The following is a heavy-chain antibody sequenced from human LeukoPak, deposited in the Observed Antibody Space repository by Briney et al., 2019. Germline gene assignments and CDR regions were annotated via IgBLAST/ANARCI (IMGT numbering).Heavy chain of an antibody. J-gene: IGHJ4*02. CDR2: ISSSGSTM. V-gene: IGHV3-48*04. D-gene: IGHD3-9*01. CDR1: GFTFSSYS. Sequence: GGSLRLSCAASGFTFSSYSMNWVRQAPGKGLEWVSYISSSGSTMYYADSVKGRFTISRDNAKNSLYLQMNSLRAEDTAVYYCARDSVRGDILTGSLVSDYWGQGTLVTVSS. CDR3: ARDSVRGDILTGSLVSDY.